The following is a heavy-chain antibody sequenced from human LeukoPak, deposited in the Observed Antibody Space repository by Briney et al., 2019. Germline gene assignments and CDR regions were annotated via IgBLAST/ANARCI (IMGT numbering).Heavy chain of an antibody. V-gene: IGHV3-33*08. CDR1: GFTFSSYG. J-gene: IGHJ6*02. CDR3: AREGDSSGYYGMDV. D-gene: IGHD3-22*01. CDR2: IWYDGSNK. Sequence: GGSLRLSCLASGFTFSSYGMHWVRQAPGKGLEWVAVIWYDGSNKYYADSVKGRFTISRDNSKNTLYLQMNSLRAEDTAVYYCAREGDSSGYYGMDVWGQGTTVTVSS.